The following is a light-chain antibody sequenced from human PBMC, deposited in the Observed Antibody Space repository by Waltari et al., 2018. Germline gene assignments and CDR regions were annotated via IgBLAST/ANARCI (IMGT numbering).Light chain of an antibody. V-gene: IGKV1-5*03. Sequence: DIQMTQSPSTLTASVANRVTITCRASQSISGWLAWYQQKPGKAPKLLIYKASTLESGVPSRFSGSGSGTEFTLTINSLQPDDFATYYCQQYDTFMWTFGQGTKVDI. CDR2: KAS. CDR1: QSISGW. J-gene: IGKJ1*01. CDR3: QQYDTFMWT.